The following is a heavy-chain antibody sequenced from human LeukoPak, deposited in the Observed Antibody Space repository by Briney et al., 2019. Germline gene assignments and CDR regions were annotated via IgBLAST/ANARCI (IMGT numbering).Heavy chain of an antibody. V-gene: IGHV4-31*03. Sequence: SSQTLSLTCTVSGGSISSGGYYWSWIRQHPGKGLEWIGYIYYSGSTYYNPFLKSRVTVSIDTSKNQFSLKLNSVTAADTAVYYCARQSTIAAARIDPWGQGTLVTVSS. CDR2: IYYSGST. CDR1: GGSISSGGYY. J-gene: IGHJ5*02. D-gene: IGHD6-25*01. CDR3: ARQSTIAAARIDP.